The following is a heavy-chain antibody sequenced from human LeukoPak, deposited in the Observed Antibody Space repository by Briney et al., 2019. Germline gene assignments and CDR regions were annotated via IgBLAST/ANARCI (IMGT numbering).Heavy chain of an antibody. Sequence: PSEILSLTCTVSGGSISSSSYYWGWIRQPPGKGLEWIGSIYYSGSTYYNPSLKSRVTISVDTSKNQFSLKLSSVSAADTAVYYCARGPPFPYYYSYYMDVWGKGTTVTVSS. D-gene: IGHD2/OR15-2a*01. V-gene: IGHV4-39*07. CDR3: ARGPPFPYYYSYYMDV. CDR1: GGSISSSSYY. CDR2: IYYSGST. J-gene: IGHJ6*03.